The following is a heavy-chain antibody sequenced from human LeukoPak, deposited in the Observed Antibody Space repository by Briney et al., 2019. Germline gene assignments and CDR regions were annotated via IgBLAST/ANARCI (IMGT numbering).Heavy chain of an antibody. CDR3: ARFAYHTDSFPGHY. CDR1: GYSFSNYW. Sequence: GESLKISCKGSGYSFSNYWIGWVRQMPGKGLEWMGIIYPGDSDTRYSPSFQGQISTSVDKSISTAYLQWSSLKASDTAMYYCARFAYHTDSFPGHYWGQGTLVTVSS. D-gene: IGHD2-21*01. CDR2: IYPGDSDT. J-gene: IGHJ4*02. V-gene: IGHV5-51*01.